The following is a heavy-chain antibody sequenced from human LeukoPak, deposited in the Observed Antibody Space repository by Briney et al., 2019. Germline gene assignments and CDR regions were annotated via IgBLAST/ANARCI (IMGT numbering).Heavy chain of an antibody. J-gene: IGHJ4*02. D-gene: IGHD3-3*01. Sequence: GGSLRLSCAASGFTFSSYAMHWVRQAPGKGLEWVAVISYDGSNKYYADSVKGRFTISRDNSKNTLYLQMNSLRAEDTAVYYCAKDNSSYYDFWSGYYSLDYWGQGTLVTVSS. CDR1: GFTFSSYA. V-gene: IGHV3-30-3*01. CDR2: ISYDGSNK. CDR3: AKDNSSYYDFWSGYYSLDY.